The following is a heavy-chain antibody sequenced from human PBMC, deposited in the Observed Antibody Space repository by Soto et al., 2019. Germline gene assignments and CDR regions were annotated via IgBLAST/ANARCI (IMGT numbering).Heavy chain of an antibody. J-gene: IGHJ4*02. Sequence: SVKVSCKASGGTFSSYAISWVRQAPGQGLEWMGGIIPIFGTANYAQKFQGRVTMTTDTSRNTAYMELRSLRSEDTAVYYCSRHRFNYYDDTVYYYFDYWGQGSLVAASS. V-gene: IGHV1-69*05. CDR3: SRHRFNYYDDTVYYYFDY. CDR1: GGTFSSYA. CDR2: IIPIFGTA. D-gene: IGHD3-22*01.